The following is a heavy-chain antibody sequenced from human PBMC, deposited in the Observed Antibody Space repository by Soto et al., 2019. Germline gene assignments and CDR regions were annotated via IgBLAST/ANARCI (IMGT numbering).Heavy chain of an antibody. D-gene: IGHD3-10*01. V-gene: IGHV4-59*12. CDR3: ARKYLPYYGSGSPYGMDV. CDR1: GGSIRSYY. CDR2: IYYSGST. J-gene: IGHJ6*02. Sequence: SETLSLTCTVSGGSIRSYYWNWIRQPPGKGLEWIGYIYYSGSTYYNPSLKSRVTISVDTSKNQFSLKLSSVTAADTALYYCARKYLPYYGSGSPYGMDVWGQGTTVTVSS.